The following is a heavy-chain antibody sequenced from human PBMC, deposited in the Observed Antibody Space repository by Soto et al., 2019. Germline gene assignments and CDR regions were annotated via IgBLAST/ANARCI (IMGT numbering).Heavy chain of an antibody. CDR3: ARAGFSMLRETIRRFWWFDP. CDR2: IYYSGST. J-gene: IGHJ5*02. D-gene: IGHD3-10*01. Sequence: PPGKGLEWIGYIYYSGSTYYNPSLKSRVTISVDTSKNQFSLKLSSVTAADTAVYYCARAGFSMLRETIRRFWWFDPWGQGTLVTVSS. V-gene: IGHV4-30-4*01.